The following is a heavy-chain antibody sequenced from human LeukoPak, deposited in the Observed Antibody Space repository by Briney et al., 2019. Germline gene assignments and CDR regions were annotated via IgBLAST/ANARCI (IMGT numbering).Heavy chain of an antibody. CDR3: AGMGSRGFDY. J-gene: IGHJ4*02. V-gene: IGHV4-39*01. CDR2: IYYSGST. D-gene: IGHD1-14*01. Sequence: SETLSLTCTVSGGSISSSSYYWGWIRQPPGKGLEWIGSIYYSGSTYYNPSLKSRVTISVDTSKNQFSLKLSSVTAADTAVYYRAGMGSRGFDYWGQGTLVTVSS. CDR1: GGSISSSSYY.